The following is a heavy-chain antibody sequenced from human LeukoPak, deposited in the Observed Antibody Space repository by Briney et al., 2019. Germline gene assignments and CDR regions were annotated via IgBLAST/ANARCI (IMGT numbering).Heavy chain of an antibody. Sequence: GGSLRLSCAASGFIFSTYGMHWVRQAPGKGLEWVSSISTSSSYIYYADSVKGRFTISRDNAKKSLYLQMNSLRADDTAVYYCARGASVVAGNDNAFDIWGQGTMVTVSS. V-gene: IGHV3-21*01. CDR1: GFIFSTYG. CDR3: ARGASVVAGNDNAFDI. J-gene: IGHJ3*02. D-gene: IGHD6-19*01. CDR2: ISTSSSYI.